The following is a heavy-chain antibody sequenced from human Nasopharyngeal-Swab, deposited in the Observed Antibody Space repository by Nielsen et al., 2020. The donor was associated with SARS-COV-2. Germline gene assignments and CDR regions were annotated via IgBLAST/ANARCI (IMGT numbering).Heavy chain of an antibody. CDR3: ARDGTPRDYFDY. J-gene: IGHJ4*02. Sequence: SETLSLTCTVSGGSISSYYWSWIRQPPGKGLEWIGYIYYSGSTNYNPSLKSRVTISVDTSKSQFSLKLSSVTAADTAVYYCARDGTPRDYFDYWGQGTLVTVSS. CDR2: IYYSGST. V-gene: IGHV4-59*01. D-gene: IGHD1-26*01. CDR1: GGSISSYY.